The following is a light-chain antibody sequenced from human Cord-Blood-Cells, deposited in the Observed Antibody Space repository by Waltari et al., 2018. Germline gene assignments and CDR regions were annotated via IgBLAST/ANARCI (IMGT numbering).Light chain of an antibody. CDR1: QSVSSSY. Sequence: EIVLPQSPGTLSLSPGERATLSCRASQSVSSSYLAWYQQTPGQAPRLLIYVASSRATSIPDRFSGRGSGTDVTVTISRLEPEDSAVYYCQQYGSSATFGQGTKVEIK. J-gene: IGKJ1*01. CDR2: VAS. V-gene: IGKV3-20*01. CDR3: QQYGSSAT.